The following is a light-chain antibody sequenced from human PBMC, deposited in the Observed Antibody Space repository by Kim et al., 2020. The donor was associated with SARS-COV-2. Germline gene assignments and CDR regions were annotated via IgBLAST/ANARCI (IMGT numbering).Light chain of an antibody. CDR1: KLGDRY. CDR3: QAWDSSVVV. CDR2: QDG. J-gene: IGLJ2*01. V-gene: IGLV3-1*01. Sequence: SVSQGQTASITGAGDKLGDRYANWYRQKPGQSPVVVIYQDGHRPSGIPERFSGSSSGNTATLTISGTQAMDEADYYCQAWDSSVVVFGGGTQLTVL.